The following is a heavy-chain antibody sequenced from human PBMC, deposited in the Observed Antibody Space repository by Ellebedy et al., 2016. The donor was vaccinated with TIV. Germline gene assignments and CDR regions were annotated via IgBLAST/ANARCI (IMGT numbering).Heavy chain of an antibody. CDR3: ARDKEVGATLFDF. V-gene: IGHV3-7*03. Sequence: GESLKISCGTSGFTFSNYWMSWVRQTPGKGLEWVANINQYGTEIYYVDSVKGRFTISRDNAKKSLYLQMDSLRVEDTAVYYCARDKEVGATLFDFWGQGTLVTVSS. J-gene: IGHJ4*02. D-gene: IGHD1-26*01. CDR1: GFTFSNYW. CDR2: INQYGTEI.